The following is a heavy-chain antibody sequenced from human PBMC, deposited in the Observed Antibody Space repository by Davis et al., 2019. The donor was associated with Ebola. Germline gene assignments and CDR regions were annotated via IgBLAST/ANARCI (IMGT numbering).Heavy chain of an antibody. D-gene: IGHD1-14*01. J-gene: IGHJ4*02. CDR1: GFTFSTYG. Sequence: GGSLRLSCAVSGFTFSTYGTHWVRQAPGKGLEWVAVISYDGNNKYYADSVKGRFTISRDNSKNTLYLQMNSLRAEDTAVYYCAKGRNKDYWGQGTLVTVSS. CDR3: AKGRNKDY. V-gene: IGHV3-30*18. CDR2: ISYDGNNK.